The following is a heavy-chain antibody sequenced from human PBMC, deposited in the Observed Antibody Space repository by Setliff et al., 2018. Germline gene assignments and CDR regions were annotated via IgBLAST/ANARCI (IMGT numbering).Heavy chain of an antibody. D-gene: IGHD2-2*02. CDR1: GYTFTSYY. CDR3: ARDIPHNAFDI. J-gene: IGHJ3*02. CDR2: IDPNSGST. V-gene: IGHV1-46*01. Sequence: ASVKVSCKSFGYTFTSYYLHWVRQAPGQGLQWMGFIDPNSGSTSFAQKFQGRLTITRDTSAGTVYMELSSLRSEDTAIYYCARDIPHNAFDIWGHGTMVTVSS.